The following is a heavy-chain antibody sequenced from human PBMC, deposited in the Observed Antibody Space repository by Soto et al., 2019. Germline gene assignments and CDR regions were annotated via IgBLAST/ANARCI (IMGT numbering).Heavy chain of an antibody. J-gene: IGHJ4*02. D-gene: IGHD3-10*01. CDR3: AKCLSYGSGSSYFDY. CDR2: ISGSGGST. Sequence: GGSLRLSCAASGFTFSSYAMSWVRQAPGKGLEWVSAISGSGGSTYYADSVKGRFTISRDNSKNTLYLQMNNLRAEDTAVYYCAKCLSYGSGSSYFDYWGQGTLVTVSS. CDR1: GFTFSSYA. V-gene: IGHV3-23*01.